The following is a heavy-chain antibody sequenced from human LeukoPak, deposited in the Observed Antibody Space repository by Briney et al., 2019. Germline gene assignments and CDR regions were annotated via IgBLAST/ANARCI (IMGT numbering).Heavy chain of an antibody. CDR2: IRSKTSGGTT. V-gene: IGHV3-49*03. CDR3: SRESGWLQLRPY. D-gene: IGHD5-24*01. CDR1: GFTFGDFA. J-gene: IGHJ4*02. Sequence: GGSLRLSCTASGFTFGDFAMSWFRQAPGKGLEWVGFIRSKTSGGTTEYAASVKGRFTISRDDSKSVAYLQMNSLKTEDTAVYYCSRESGWLQLRPYWGRGSLVTVSS.